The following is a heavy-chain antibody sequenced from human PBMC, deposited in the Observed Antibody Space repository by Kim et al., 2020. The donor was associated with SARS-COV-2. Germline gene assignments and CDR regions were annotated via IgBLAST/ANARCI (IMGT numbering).Heavy chain of an antibody. Sequence: GGSLRLSCAASGFTFSSYAMSWVRQAPGKGLEWVSAISGSGGSTYYADSVKGRFTISRDNSKNTLYLQMNSLRAEDTAVYYCAKLNLSEYYDFWRGGWFDPWGQGTLVTVSS. CDR3: AKLNLSEYYDFWRGGWFDP. D-gene: IGHD3-3*01. J-gene: IGHJ5*02. CDR1: GFTFSSYA. V-gene: IGHV3-23*01. CDR2: ISGSGGST.